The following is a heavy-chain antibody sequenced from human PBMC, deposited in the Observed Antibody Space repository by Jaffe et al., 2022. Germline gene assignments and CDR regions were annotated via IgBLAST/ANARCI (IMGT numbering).Heavy chain of an antibody. CDR2: ISGSGGNT. V-gene: IGHV3-23*01. Sequence: EVQLLESGGGLVQPGGSLRLSCAASGFSFSNYAMTWVRQAPGKGLEWVSGISGSGGNTYYADSVKGRFTISRDNSKNTLYLQMNSLRAEDTAVYYCAKDGRDCSSTSCYRWYFDLWGRGTLVTVSS. CDR3: AKDGRDCSSTSCYRWYFDL. J-gene: IGHJ2*01. CDR1: GFSFSNYA. D-gene: IGHD2-2*02.